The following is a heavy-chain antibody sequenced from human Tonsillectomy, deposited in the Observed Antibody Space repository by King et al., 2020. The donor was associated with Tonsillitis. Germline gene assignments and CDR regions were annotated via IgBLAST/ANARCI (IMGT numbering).Heavy chain of an antibody. Sequence: QLVQSGTEVKKPGASVKVSCKASGYTFTGYYMHWVRQAPGQGLEWMGWINPNSGGTNYAQKFQGRVTMTRDTSISTAYMELSRLRSDDTALYYWAREVDSSSSSDGDYWGQGTLVTVSS. J-gene: IGHJ4*02. CDR2: INPNSGGT. V-gene: IGHV1-2*02. D-gene: IGHD6-6*01. CDR1: GYTFTGYY. CDR3: AREVDSSSSSDGDY.